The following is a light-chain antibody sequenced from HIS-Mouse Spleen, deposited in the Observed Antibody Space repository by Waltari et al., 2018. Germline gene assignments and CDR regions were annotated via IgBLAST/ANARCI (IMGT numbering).Light chain of an antibody. CDR1: SRDVGGYNY. V-gene: IGLV2-14*03. Sequence: QSALTQPASVSGSPGQSITISCHGTSRDVGGYNYASWYQQHPGKAPKLMIYDVSNLPSGVSNRFSGSKSGNTASLTISGLQAEDEADYYCSSYTSSSTLVFGGGTKLTVL. J-gene: IGLJ3*02. CDR2: DVS. CDR3: SSYTSSSTLV.